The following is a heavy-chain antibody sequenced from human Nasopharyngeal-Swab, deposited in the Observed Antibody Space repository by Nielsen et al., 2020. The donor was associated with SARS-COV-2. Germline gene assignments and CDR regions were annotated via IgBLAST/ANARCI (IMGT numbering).Heavy chain of an antibody. Sequence: WVRQAPGQGLEWMGWINTNTGNPTYAQGFTGRFVFSLDTSVSTAYLQISSLKAEDTAVCYCARGLDDYGGHYYYYYYMDVWGKGTTVTVSS. D-gene: IGHD3-16*01. J-gene: IGHJ6*03. CDR3: ARGLDDYGGHYYYYYYMDV. CDR2: INTNTGNP. V-gene: IGHV7-4-1*02.